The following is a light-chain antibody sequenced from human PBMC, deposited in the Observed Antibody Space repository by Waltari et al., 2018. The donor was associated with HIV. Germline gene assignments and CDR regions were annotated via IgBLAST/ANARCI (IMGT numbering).Light chain of an antibody. J-gene: IGLJ2*01. Sequence: QSVLPQPPSVSGAPGQRVTISCTGSSSNIGAGYEVHWYQQLPGTAPKLLIYGNSNRPSGVPDRFSGSKSGTSASRAITGLQAEDEADYYCQSYDSSLSGSIFGGGTKLTVL. CDR3: QSYDSSLSGSI. V-gene: IGLV1-40*01. CDR2: GNS. CDR1: SSNIGAGYE.